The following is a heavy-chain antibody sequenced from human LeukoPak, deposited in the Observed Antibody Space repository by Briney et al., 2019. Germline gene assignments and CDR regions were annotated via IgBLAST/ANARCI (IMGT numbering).Heavy chain of an antibody. D-gene: IGHD6-6*01. CDR3: ARGRLTESYSSSSSGEGDGMDV. Sequence: GGSLRLSCAASGFTFSSYDMHWVRQAPGKGLEWVSAIGTAGDTYYPGSVKGRFTISRENAKNSLYLQMNSLRAGDTAVYYCARGRLTESYSSSSSGEGDGMDVWGQGTTVTSP. V-gene: IGHV3-13*01. CDR2: IGTAGDT. CDR1: GFTFSSYD. J-gene: IGHJ6*02.